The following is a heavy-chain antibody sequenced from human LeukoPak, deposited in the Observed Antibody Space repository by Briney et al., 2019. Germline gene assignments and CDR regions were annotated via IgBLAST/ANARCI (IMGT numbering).Heavy chain of an antibody. D-gene: IGHD3-3*01. CDR2: IYYSAST. CDR3: VGHHHDFCSDYYSPFDP. CDR1: GGSISSYY. Sequence: SETLSLTCTVYGGSISSYYWSWFLRPPGEGLEWIGYIYYSASTNFNPFLRSRVNISVATSKNQFSLTLNSATAADTAVIYHVGHHHDFCSDYYSPFDPWGQGTLVTVSS. V-gene: IGHV4-59*08. J-gene: IGHJ5*02.